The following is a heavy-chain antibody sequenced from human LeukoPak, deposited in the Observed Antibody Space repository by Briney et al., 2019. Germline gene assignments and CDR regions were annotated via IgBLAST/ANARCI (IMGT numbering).Heavy chain of an antibody. Sequence: PGGSLRLSCAASGFTFSNYAMSWVRQAPGKGLEWASSIYFSGGNTYSADSVKGRFTISRDNSRNTLYLQMNSLRAEDTAVYYCVKDQGEAIVPRRFDYWGQGTLVTVSS. J-gene: IGHJ4*02. D-gene: IGHD6-6*01. CDR3: VKDQGEAIVPRRFDY. V-gene: IGHV3-23*01. CDR1: GFTFSNYA. CDR2: IYFSGGNT.